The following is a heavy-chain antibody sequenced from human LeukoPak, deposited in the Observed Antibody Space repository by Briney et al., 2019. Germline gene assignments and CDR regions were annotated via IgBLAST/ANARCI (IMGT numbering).Heavy chain of an antibody. CDR3: AMTSASGSYYQYFDY. CDR2: INSDGRNT. Sequence: GGSLRLSCAASGFTFSSSWMHWVRQAPGKGPVWVSSINSDGRNTTYADSVKGRFTVSRDNAKNTLFLQMNSLRAEDTAVYFCAMTSASGSYYQYFDYWGQGTLVTVSS. CDR1: GFTFSSSW. V-gene: IGHV3-74*01. J-gene: IGHJ4*02. D-gene: IGHD3-10*01.